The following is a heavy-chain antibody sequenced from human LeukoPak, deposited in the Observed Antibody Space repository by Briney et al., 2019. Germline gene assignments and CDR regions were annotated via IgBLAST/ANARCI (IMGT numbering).Heavy chain of an antibody. Sequence: PSETLSLTCAVSGGSFSGPYWNWIRQPPGKGLEWIGEINHSGSTDYNPSLKSRVTISLDTSKNQFSLNLTSVTAADTAVYYCARGQDIWFGEARYFDLWGRGTLATVSS. D-gene: IGHD3-10*01. CDR2: INHSGST. CDR1: GGSFSGPY. V-gene: IGHV4-34*01. CDR3: ARGQDIWFGEARYFDL. J-gene: IGHJ2*01.